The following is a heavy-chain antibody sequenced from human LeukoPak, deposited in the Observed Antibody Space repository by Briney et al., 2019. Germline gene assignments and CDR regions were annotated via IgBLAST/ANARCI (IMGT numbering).Heavy chain of an antibody. D-gene: IGHD3-22*01. Sequence: SQTLSLTCAISGDSVSSNSAAWNWIRQSPSRGLEWLGRTYYRSKWYNDYAVSVKSRITINPDTSKNQFSLQLNSVTPEDTAVYYCARDYYDSRGYPNWFDPWGQGTLVTVSP. CDR1: GDSVSSNSAA. CDR3: ARDYYDSRGYPNWFDP. J-gene: IGHJ5*02. CDR2: TYYRSKWYN. V-gene: IGHV6-1*01.